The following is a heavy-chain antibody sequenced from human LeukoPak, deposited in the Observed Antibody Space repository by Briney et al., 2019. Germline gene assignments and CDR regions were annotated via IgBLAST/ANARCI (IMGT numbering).Heavy chain of an antibody. CDR1: GFIFSSYA. CDR3: AKEAGYSSGWYGDF. J-gene: IGHJ4*02. D-gene: IGHD6-19*01. CDR2: ISGGGAST. Sequence: GSLRLSCAASGFIFSSYAMTWVRQAPGKGLEWVSSISGGGASTYYADSVKGRFTISRDNSRNTLFLQMNSLRVEDTAVYYCAKEAGYSSGWYGDFWGQGTLVTVSS. V-gene: IGHV3-23*01.